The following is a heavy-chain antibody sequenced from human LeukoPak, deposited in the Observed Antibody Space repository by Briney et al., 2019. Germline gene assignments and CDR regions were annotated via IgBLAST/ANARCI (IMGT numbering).Heavy chain of an antibody. CDR3: ARLGEKADFDY. Sequence: GGSLRLSCAASGFTFSSYWMSWVRQAPGKGLEWVANIKQDGSESYYVDSVKGRFTFSRDNAKNSLYLQINTLRAEDTAVYYCARLGEKADFDYWGQGTLVTVSS. CDR1: GFTFSSYW. CDR2: IKQDGSES. J-gene: IGHJ4*02. V-gene: IGHV3-7*01. D-gene: IGHD3-16*01.